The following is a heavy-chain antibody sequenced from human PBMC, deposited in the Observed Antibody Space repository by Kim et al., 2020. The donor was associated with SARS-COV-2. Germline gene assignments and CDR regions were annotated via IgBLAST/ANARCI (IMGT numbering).Heavy chain of an antibody. CDR3: AREGSGSYNWFDP. Sequence: TRYSQTVQGRVTITRDRAATTAYMELSSLTSKDTAVYYCAREGSGSYNWFDPWGQGTLVTVSS. J-gene: IGHJ5*02. D-gene: IGHD3-10*01. V-gene: IGHV1-3*01. CDR2: T.